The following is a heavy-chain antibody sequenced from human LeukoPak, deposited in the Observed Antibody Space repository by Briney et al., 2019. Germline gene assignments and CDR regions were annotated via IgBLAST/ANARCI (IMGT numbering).Heavy chain of an antibody. CDR3: AKLASYDSSGYCGDYFDY. V-gene: IGHV3-7*03. J-gene: IGHJ4*02. CDR2: IKEDGSEK. D-gene: IGHD3-22*01. Sequence: GGSLRLSCAASGFTFSGYWMNWVRQAPGKGLEWVASIKEDGSEKDYVDSVKGRFTISRDNVKNSLYLQLNSLRAEDTAVYYCAKLASYDSSGYCGDYFDYWGQGTLVTVSS. CDR1: GFTFSGYW.